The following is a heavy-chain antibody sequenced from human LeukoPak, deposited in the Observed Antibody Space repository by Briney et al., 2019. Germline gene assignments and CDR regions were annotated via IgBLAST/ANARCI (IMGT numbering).Heavy chain of an antibody. D-gene: IGHD3-10*01. CDR3: ARDKTVVVRGVRALDY. Sequence: ASVKVSCKASGYTFTSYGISWVRQAPGQGLEWMGWISAYNGNTNYAQKLQGRVTMTTDTPTSTAYMELRSLRSDDTAVYYCARDKTVVVRGVRALDYWGQGTLVTVSS. J-gene: IGHJ4*02. CDR2: ISAYNGNT. CDR1: GYTFTSYG. V-gene: IGHV1-18*04.